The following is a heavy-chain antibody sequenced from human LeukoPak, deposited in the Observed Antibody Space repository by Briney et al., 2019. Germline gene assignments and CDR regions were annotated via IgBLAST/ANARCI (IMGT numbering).Heavy chain of an antibody. V-gene: IGHV3-21*01. CDR2: ISSSSSYI. D-gene: IGHD3-10*01. Sequence: TPGGSLRLSCAASGFTFSSYSMNWVRQAPGKGLEWVSSISSSSSYIYYADSVKGRFTISRDNAKNSLYLQMNSLRAEDTAVYYCAIPYGSGSYYYYWGQGTLVTVSS. CDR1: GFTFSSYS. J-gene: IGHJ4*02. CDR3: AIPYGSGSYYYY.